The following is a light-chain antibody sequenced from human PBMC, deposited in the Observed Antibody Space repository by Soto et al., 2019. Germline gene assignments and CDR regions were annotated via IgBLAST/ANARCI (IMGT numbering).Light chain of an antibody. CDR1: QSVGSY. CDR2: DAS. V-gene: IGKV3-20*01. Sequence: EIVLTQSPATLSLSPGERATLSWRASQSVGSYLAWYQQKPGQAPRLLIYDASKRATGIPDRFRGSGSGTDFTLTISRLEPEDFAVYYCQQYGSSPRTFGQGTKVDIK. CDR3: QQYGSSPRT. J-gene: IGKJ1*01.